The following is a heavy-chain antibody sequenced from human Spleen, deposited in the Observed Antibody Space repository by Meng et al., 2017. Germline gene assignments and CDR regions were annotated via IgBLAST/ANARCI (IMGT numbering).Heavy chain of an antibody. J-gene: IGHJ3*01. V-gene: IGHV3-33*01. CDR2: IWYDGSNK. D-gene: IGHD2/OR15-2a*01. Sequence: LSLTCAASGFTFSTYGMHWVRQAPGKGLEWVAGIWYDGSNKYYVDSVKGRFIISRDNSKNTLWLQMNSLRAEDTAVYYCARDGFYGDAFDFWGQGTLVTVSS. CDR3: ARDGFYGDAFDF. CDR1: GFTFSTYG.